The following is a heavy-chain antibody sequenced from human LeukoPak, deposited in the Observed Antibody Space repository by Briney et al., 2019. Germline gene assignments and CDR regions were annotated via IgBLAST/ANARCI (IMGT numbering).Heavy chain of an antibody. CDR1: EYTFTTYY. J-gene: IGHJ4*02. D-gene: IGHD6-13*01. Sequence: ASVKVSCKASEYTFTTYYLHWVRQAPGQGLEWMGLINPSGGSTSYAQKFQGRVTMTRDTSTSTVYMELSSLRSEDTAVYYCARIIAASATWDYWGQGTLVTVSS. CDR3: ARIIAASATWDY. V-gene: IGHV1-46*01. CDR2: INPSGGST.